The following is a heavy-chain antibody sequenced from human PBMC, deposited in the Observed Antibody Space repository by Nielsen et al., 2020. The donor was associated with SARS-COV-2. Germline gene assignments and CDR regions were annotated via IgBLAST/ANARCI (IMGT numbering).Heavy chain of an antibody. V-gene: IGHV3-30*18. CDR1: GFTFSDYY. CDR2: ISYDGSNK. J-gene: IGHJ5*02. CDR3: AKEDYGSGSWGWFDP. Sequence: GGSLRLSCAASGFTFSDYYMSWIRQAPGKGLEWVAVISYDGSNKYYADSVKGRFTISRDNSKNTLYLQMNSLRAEDTAVYYCAKEDYGSGSWGWFDPWGQGTLVTVSS. D-gene: IGHD3-10*01.